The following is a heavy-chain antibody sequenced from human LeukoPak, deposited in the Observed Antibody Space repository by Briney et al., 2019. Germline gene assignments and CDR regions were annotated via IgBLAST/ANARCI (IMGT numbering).Heavy chain of an antibody. CDR3: ARREGYCSSTSCFEYYYYGMDV. CDR1: GFTVSSNY. V-gene: IGHV3-66*02. Sequence: GGSLRLSCAASGFTVSSNYMSWVREAPGKGLEWVSVIYSGGSTYYADSVKGRFTISRDNSKNTLYLQMNSLRAEDTAVYYCARREGYCSSTSCFEYYYYGMDVWGQGTTVTVSS. CDR2: IYSGGST. J-gene: IGHJ6*02. D-gene: IGHD2-2*01.